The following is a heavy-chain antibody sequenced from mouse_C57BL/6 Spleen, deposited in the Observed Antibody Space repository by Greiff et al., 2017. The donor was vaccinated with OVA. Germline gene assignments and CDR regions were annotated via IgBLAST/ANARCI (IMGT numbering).Heavy chain of an antibody. CDR1: GFTFSSYA. CDR3: ARDRVFDY. D-gene: IGHD3-1*01. V-gene: IGHV5-4*01. CDR2: ISDGGSYT. J-gene: IGHJ2*01. Sequence: EVHLVESGGGLVKTGGSLKLSCAASGFTFSSYAMSWVRQTPEKRLEWVATISDGGSYTYYPDNVKGRFTISRDNAKNNLYLQMSHLKSEDTAMYYCARDRVFDYWGQGTTLTVSS.